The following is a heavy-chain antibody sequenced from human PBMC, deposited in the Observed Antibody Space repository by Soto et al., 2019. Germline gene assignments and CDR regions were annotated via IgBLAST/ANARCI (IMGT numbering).Heavy chain of an antibody. CDR1: GFTFRSYN. CDR3: ASYLFGLLTNPDDYSCPKRRSTDS. V-gene: IGHV3-48*02. D-gene: IGHD3-10*02. Sequence: PGGSLRHSCAASGFTFRSYNMNWVRQAPGKGLEWIAYIRSTAVYYADSVKGRFTISRDNARNSLYLQMNSLKDEDKAVYYCASYLFGLLTNPDDYSCPKRRSTDS. CDR2: IRSTAV. J-gene: IGHJ5*01.